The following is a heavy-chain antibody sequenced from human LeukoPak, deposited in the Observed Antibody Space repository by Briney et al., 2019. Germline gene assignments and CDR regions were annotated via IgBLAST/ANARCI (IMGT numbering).Heavy chain of an antibody. D-gene: IGHD1-26*01. V-gene: IGHV3-30*01. CDR2: ISYDGSNK. CDR1: GFTFSSYA. CDR3: ARAPRGSYYHFDY. Sequence: VRSLRLSCAASGFTFSSYAMHWVRQAPGKGLEWVAVISYDGSNKYYADSVKGRFTISRDNSKNTLYLQMNSLRAEDTAVYYCARAPRGSYYHFDYWGQGTLVTVSS. J-gene: IGHJ4*02.